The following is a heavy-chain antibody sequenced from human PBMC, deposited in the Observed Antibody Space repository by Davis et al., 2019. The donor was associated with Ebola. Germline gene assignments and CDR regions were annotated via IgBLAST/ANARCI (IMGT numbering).Heavy chain of an antibody. D-gene: IGHD2-2*01. V-gene: IGHV1-8*02. CDR3: ARYQGVTPTDY. CDR2: MNPNSGNT. CDR1: GYTFTGYY. Sequence: AASVKVSCKASGYTFTGYYMHWVRQAPGQGLEWMGWMNPNSGNTGYAQKFQGRVTMTRNTSISTAYMELSSLRSDDTAVYYCARYQGVTPTDYWGQGTLVTVSS. J-gene: IGHJ4*02.